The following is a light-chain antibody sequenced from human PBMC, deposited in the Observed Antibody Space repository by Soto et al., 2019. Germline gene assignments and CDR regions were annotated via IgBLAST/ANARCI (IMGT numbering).Light chain of an antibody. CDR2: GNS. CDR1: SSNIGAGYD. J-gene: IGLJ2*01. Sequence: QLVLTQPPSVSGAPGQRVTISCTGSSSNIGAGYDVYWYQQLPGTAPKLLIYGNSNRPSGVPDRFSGSKPGTSASLAITGLQAEDEADYYCQSYDSSLSVVFGGGTKLTVL. V-gene: IGLV1-40*01. CDR3: QSYDSSLSVV.